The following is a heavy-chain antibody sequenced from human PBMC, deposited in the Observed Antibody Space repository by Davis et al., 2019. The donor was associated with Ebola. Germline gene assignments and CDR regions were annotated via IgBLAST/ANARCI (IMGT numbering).Heavy chain of an antibody. CDR3: ARSGYSSSLEDAFDI. Sequence: GESLKISCKGSGYSFTSYWIGWVRQMPGKGLEWMGIIYTGDSDTRYSPSFQGQVTISADKSISTAYLQWSSLKASDTAMYYCARSGYSSSLEDAFDIWGQGTMVTVSS. CDR2: IYTGDSDT. V-gene: IGHV5-51*01. CDR1: GYSFTSYW. D-gene: IGHD6-13*01. J-gene: IGHJ3*02.